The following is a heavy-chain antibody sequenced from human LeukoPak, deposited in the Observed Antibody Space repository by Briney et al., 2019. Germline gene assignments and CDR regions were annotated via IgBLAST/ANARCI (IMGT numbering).Heavy chain of an antibody. V-gene: IGHV1-46*01. Sequence: ASVKVSCKASGYTFTSYYMHWVRQAPGQGLEWMGIINPSGGSTSYAQKFQGRVTMTRDMSTSTVYMELSSLRSEDTAVYYCARERYYYDSSPTRGAFDIWGQGTMVTVSS. CDR2: INPSGGST. D-gene: IGHD3-22*01. CDR1: GYTFTSYY. CDR3: ARERYYYDSSPTRGAFDI. J-gene: IGHJ3*02.